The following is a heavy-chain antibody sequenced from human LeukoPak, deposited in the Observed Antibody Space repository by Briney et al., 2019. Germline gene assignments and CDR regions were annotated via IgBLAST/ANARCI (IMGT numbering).Heavy chain of an antibody. CDR1: GGSISSYY. CDR2: IYYSGST. J-gene: IGHJ3*02. D-gene: IGHD3-10*01. Sequence: PSETLSLTCTVSGGSISSYYWSWIRQPPGKGLEWIGYIYYSGSTNYNPSLKSRVTISVDTSKNQFSLKLSSVTAADTAVYYCARHFVLGWFPGGVITHHLGAFDIWGQGTMVTVSS. CDR3: ARHFVLGWFPGGVITHHLGAFDI. V-gene: IGHV4-59*08.